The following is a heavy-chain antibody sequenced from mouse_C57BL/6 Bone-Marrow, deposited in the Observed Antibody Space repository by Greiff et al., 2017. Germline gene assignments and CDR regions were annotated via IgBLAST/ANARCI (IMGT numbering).Heavy chain of an antibody. CDR3: ARSTFFAY. Sequence: VKLQQPGAELVKPGASVKMSCKASGYTFTSYWITWVKQRPGQGLEWIGDIYPGSGSTNYNEKFKSKATLTVDTSSSTAYLELRSLTSEDSAVYFCARSTFFAYWGQGTLVTVSA. CDR2: IYPGSGST. J-gene: IGHJ3*01. CDR1: GYTFTSYW. V-gene: IGHV1-55*01.